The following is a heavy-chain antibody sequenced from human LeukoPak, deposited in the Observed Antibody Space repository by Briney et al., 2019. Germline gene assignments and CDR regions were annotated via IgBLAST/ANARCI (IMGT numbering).Heavy chain of an antibody. V-gene: IGHV3-53*01. J-gene: IGHJ4*02. CDR1: GFIVSNNF. Sequence: AGGSLRLSCAASGFIVSNNFMSWVRQAPGKGLEWVSVLYSAGSTFYVDSVKGRFTISRDNSKNTLYLQMNSLRAEDTAVYYCAKFSSGWYGTPFDYWGQGTLVTVSS. CDR3: AKFSSGWYGTPFDY. CDR2: LYSAGST. D-gene: IGHD6-19*01.